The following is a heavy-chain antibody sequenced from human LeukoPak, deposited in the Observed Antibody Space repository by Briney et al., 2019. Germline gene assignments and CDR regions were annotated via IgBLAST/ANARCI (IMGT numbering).Heavy chain of an antibody. CDR3: ARARYYYDSSGYYFDY. V-gene: IGHV3-48*02. CDR1: GFTFRSYC. D-gene: IGHD3-22*01. CDR2: ISSSSSTI. Sequence: PGGSLRLSCAASGFTFRSYCMNWVRQAPGKGLEWVSYISSSSSTIYYADSVKGRFTISRDNAKNSLYVQMNSLRDEDTAVYFCARARYYYDSSGYYFDYWGQGTLVTVSS. J-gene: IGHJ4*02.